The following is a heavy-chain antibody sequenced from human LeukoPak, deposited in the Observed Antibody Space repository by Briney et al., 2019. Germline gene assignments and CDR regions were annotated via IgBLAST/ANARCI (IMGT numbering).Heavy chain of an antibody. V-gene: IGHV3-7*01. CDR3: AREGGVADY. CDR2: INLDGSVQ. CDR1: GFILSSYW. J-gene: IGHJ4*02. D-gene: IGHD3-16*01. Sequence: GGSLRLSCATSGFILSSYWMTWVRQAPGQGLEWVANINLDGSVQWYADSVKGRFTISRDNAENSVYLQMNSLRAEDTAVYYCAREGGVADYWGQGTLVTLSS.